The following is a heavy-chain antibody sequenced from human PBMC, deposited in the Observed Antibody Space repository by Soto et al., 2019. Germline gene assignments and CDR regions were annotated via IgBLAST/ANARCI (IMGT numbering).Heavy chain of an antibody. CDR2: IYYSGST. J-gene: IGHJ4*02. V-gene: IGHV4-30-4*01. CDR1: GGSISSGDYY. Sequence: PSETLSLTCTVSGGSISSGDYYWSWIRQPPGKGLEWIGYIYYSGSTYYNPSLKSRVTISVDTSKNQFSLKLSSVTAADTAVYYCARTLLNYDSSGPGHYFDYWGQGTLVTVSS. D-gene: IGHD3-22*01. CDR3: ARTLLNYDSSGPGHYFDY.